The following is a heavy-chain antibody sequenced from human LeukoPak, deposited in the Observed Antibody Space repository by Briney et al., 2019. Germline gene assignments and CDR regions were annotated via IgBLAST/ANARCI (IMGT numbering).Heavy chain of an antibody. CDR1: GGSISSGGYS. V-gene: IGHV4-30-2*01. Sequence: SGTLSLTCTVSGGSISSGGYSWSWIQQPPGKGLEWIGYIYHSGSTYYNPSLKSRVTISVDRSKNQFSLKLSSVTAVDTAVYYCARSITIFGVPSREAFDIWGQGTMVTVSS. J-gene: IGHJ3*02. D-gene: IGHD3-3*01. CDR3: ARSITIFGVPSREAFDI. CDR2: IYHSGST.